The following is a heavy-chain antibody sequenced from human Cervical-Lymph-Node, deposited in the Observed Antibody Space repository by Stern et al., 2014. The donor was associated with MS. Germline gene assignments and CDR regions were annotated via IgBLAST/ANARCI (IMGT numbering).Heavy chain of an antibody. J-gene: IGHJ4*02. CDR2: INSYNGDT. D-gene: IGHD2-2*01. CDR1: GYTFTDYY. Sequence: MQLVESGAEVKKPGASVKVSCKTSGYTFTDYYMHWVRQAPGQGLEWMGWINSYNGDTKYAQNFQGRVTMTTDTSTSTVYMDLRRLTSDDTAVYYCARDCSSSSCHDYWGQGTLVTVSS. CDR3: ARDCSSSSCHDY. V-gene: IGHV1-2*02.